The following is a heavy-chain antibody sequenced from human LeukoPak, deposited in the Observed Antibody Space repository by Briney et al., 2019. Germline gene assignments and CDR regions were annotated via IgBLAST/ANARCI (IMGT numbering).Heavy chain of an antibody. CDR3: ARAYYYDSSGYYLPGNYYYYYMDV. V-gene: IGHV4-59*01. J-gene: IGHJ6*03. CDR1: GGSISTYY. D-gene: IGHD3-22*01. Sequence: SETLSLTCTVSGGSISTYYWSWIRQPPGKGLDWIGYIYYNGSTDCNPSLKSRVTISVDTSKNQFSLKLSSVTAADTAVYYCARAYYYDSSGYYLPGNYYYYYMDVWGKGTTVTISS. CDR2: IYYNGST.